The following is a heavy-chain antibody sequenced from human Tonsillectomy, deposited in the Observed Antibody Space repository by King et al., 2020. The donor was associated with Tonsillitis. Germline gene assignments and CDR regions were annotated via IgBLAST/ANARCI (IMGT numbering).Heavy chain of an antibody. CDR2: IYYSGDT. Sequence: QLQESGPGLVKPSETLSLTCTVSGGSMTNTNYYWGWIRKPPVKGLEWIGSIYYSGDTYYHPSLLSRVTISEYTSKNQFSLKLSSVTAADTAVYHCARHVPGLAVLDSWGQGTLVTVSS. CDR3: ARHVPGLAVLDS. D-gene: IGHD3-3*02. J-gene: IGHJ4*02. CDR1: GGSMTNTNYY. V-gene: IGHV4-39*01.